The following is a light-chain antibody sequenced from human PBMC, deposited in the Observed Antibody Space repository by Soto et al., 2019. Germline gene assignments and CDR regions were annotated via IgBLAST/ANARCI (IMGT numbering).Light chain of an antibody. V-gene: IGKV3D-15*01. CDR3: HQYNRWPLT. CDR2: DIF. CDR1: QSVGSD. J-gene: IGKJ4*01. Sequence: EIVMTQSPATLSVSPGERATLSCRASQSVGSDLAWYQQKPGQAPRLVIYDIFTRATGVPTRISGSGSGTEFTLTISRLQADDVAFYYRHQYNRWPLTFGGGTKVEIK.